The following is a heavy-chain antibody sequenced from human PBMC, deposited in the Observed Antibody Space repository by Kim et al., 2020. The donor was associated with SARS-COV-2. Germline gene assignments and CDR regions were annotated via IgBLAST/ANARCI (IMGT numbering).Heavy chain of an antibody. J-gene: IGHJ6*02. Sequence: YDADTVKGRFTISKNNSKNSLYLQMNSLTTEDTAFYYCAKANAMTGTTLGLDVWGHGTTVTVSS. D-gene: IGHD6-19*01. CDR3: AKANAMTGTTLGLDV. V-gene: IGHV3-43*01.